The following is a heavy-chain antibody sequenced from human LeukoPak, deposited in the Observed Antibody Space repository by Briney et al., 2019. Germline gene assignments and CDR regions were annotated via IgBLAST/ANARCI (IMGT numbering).Heavy chain of an antibody. D-gene: IGHD6-13*01. CDR3: ALAGYRSSGLGV. Sequence: QSGGSLRLSCAGSGFSVSSNYMTWVRQAPGKGLEWVSVIYGDGRTYYADSVKGRFTISRDNSKNTVYLQMNSLRAEDTALYYCALAGYRSSGLGVWGQGTLVTVSS. CDR2: IYGDGRT. J-gene: IGHJ4*02. V-gene: IGHV3-53*01. CDR1: GFSVSSNY.